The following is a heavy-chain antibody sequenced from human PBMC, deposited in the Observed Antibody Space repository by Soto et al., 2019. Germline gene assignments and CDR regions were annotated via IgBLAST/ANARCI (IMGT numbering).Heavy chain of an antibody. CDR2: IIPIFGTA. CDR1: GGTFSSYA. CDR3: ARDSGGTTVAFGMDV. D-gene: IGHD4-17*01. Sequence: QVQLVQSGAEVKKPGSSVKVSCKASGGTFSSYAISWVRQAPGQGLEWMGWIIPIFGTANYAQKFQGRVTITAEESTRTAYMELSSLRSEDTAVYYCARDSGGTTVAFGMDVWGQWTTVTVSS. J-gene: IGHJ6*02. V-gene: IGHV1-69*01.